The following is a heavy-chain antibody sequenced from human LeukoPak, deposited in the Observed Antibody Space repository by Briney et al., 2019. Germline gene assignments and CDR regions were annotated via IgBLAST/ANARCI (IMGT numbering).Heavy chain of an antibody. J-gene: IGHJ4*02. D-gene: IGHD1-26*01. V-gene: IGHV3-30*18. Sequence: GGSLRLPCAASGFTFSSYGMHWVRQAPGKGLEWVAVISYDGSNKYYADSVKGRFTISRDNSKNTLYLQMNSLRAEDTAVYYCAKAPQRRVGAKQPNYFDYWGQGTLVTVSS. CDR3: AKAPQRRVGAKQPNYFDY. CDR1: GFTFSSYG. CDR2: ISYDGSNK.